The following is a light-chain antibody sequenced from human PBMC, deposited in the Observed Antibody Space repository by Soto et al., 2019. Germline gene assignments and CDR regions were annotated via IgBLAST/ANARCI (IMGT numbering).Light chain of an antibody. Sequence: QSELKKPATGYGSDGGGISISCHGTSGFVGSFSLVSWYQQHPGKAPKVMISEGHRRPSGVPDRFSGSTSVNSASLTISGLQTDDEADYYCCFYVGATTYVFGSGTEGTV. J-gene: IGLJ1*01. CDR1: SGFVGSFSL. V-gene: IGLV2-23*01. CDR3: CFYVGATTYV. CDR2: EGH.